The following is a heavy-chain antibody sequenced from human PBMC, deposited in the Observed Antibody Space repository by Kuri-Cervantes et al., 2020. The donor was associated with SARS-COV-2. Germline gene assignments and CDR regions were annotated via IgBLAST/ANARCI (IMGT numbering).Heavy chain of an antibody. D-gene: IGHD4-11*01. J-gene: IGHJ6*03. CDR3: ARDRRISYSNYWRDYYYYMDV. CDR2: ISSSSSYI. CDR1: GFTFSSYS. Sequence: GGSLRLSCAASGFTFSSYSMNWVRQAPGKGLEWVSSISSSSSYIYYADSVKGRFTISRDNAKNSLYLQMNSLRVEDTAVYYCARDRRISYSNYWRDYYYYMDVWGKGTTVTVSS. V-gene: IGHV3-21*01.